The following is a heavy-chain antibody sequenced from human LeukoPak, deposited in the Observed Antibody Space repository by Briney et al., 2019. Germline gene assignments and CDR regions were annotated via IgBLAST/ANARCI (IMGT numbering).Heavy chain of an antibody. CDR3: ARVGSGGTREDTFGI. CDR1: GFTFSSDS. D-gene: IGHD1-26*01. Sequence: GGSLRLSCAASGFTFSSDSMNWVRQTPGKGLDWVSSIGSSGNHIYYADSVKGRFTISRDNAKNSLYLQMNSLRAEDTGVYYCARVGSGGTREDTFGIWGQGTMVTVSS. CDR2: IGSSGNHI. J-gene: IGHJ3*02. V-gene: IGHV3-21*01.